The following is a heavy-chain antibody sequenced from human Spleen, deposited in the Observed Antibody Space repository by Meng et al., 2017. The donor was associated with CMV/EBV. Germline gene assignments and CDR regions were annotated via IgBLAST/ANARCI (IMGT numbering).Heavy chain of an antibody. CDR3: ARHPPRLPGAHVYYGMDV. CDR1: GFTVSSNY. CDR2: VYSGGST. V-gene: IGHV3-53*01. J-gene: IGHJ6*02. D-gene: IGHD2-2*01. Sequence: GGSLRLSCAASGFTVSSNYMSWVRQAPGKGLEWVSVVYSGGSTYYADSVKGRFTISRDNSKNTLYLQMNSLRAEDTAVYYCARHPPRLPGAHVYYGMDVWGQGTTVTVSS.